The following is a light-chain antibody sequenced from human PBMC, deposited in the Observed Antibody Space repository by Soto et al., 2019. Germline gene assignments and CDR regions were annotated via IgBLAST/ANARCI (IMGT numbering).Light chain of an antibody. CDR2: GAS. J-gene: IGKJ5*01. CDR3: QQYNNWPPIT. Sequence: EIVMTQAAAPLSVSPGERATLSCRSSQSVSSNLAWYQQKPGQAPSLLIYGASTRATGTPARFSGSGSGTEFTLTISSLQSEDFSVYYCQQYNNWPPITFGQGTRLEIK. CDR1: QSVSSN. V-gene: IGKV3-15*01.